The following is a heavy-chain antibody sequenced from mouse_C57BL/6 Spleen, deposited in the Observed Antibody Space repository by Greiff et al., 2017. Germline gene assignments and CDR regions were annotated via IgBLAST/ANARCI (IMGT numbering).Heavy chain of an antibody. CDR2: IDPSDSYT. CDR1: GYTFTSYW. J-gene: IGHJ2*01. V-gene: IGHV1-69*01. D-gene: IGHD1-1*01. Sequence: VQLQQPGAELVMPGASVKLSCKASGYTFTSYWMHWVKQRPGQGLEWIGEIDPSDSYTNYNQKFKGKSTLTVDKSSSTAYMQLSSLTSEDSAVYYCARGHYGSFDYWGQGTTLTVSS. CDR3: ARGHYGSFDY.